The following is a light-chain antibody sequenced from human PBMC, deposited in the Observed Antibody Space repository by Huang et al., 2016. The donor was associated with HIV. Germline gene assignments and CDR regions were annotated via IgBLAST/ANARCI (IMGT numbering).Light chain of an antibody. J-gene: IGKJ1*01. Sequence: DIQMTQSPSSLSASVGDRVTITCQASQDISNYLNWYQQKPGKAPKLLIYDSSNLKTGVPSRFSGSGSATDFTFTIISLQPEDIATYYCQQYGNLPPWTFGQGTKVEIK. CDR2: DSS. V-gene: IGKV1-33*01. CDR3: QQYGNLPPWT. CDR1: QDISNY.